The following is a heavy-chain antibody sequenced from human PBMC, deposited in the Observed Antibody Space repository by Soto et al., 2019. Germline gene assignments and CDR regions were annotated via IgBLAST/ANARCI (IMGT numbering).Heavy chain of an antibody. V-gene: IGHV4-4*07. CDR1: GGSVSDYY. Sequence: QLPLQESGPGLVKPSETLSLTCTVYGGSVSDYYWSWVRQPAGKGLEWIGRIRPGGNTNYSPSLIGRLTMSVDPSRNQFSLKLTSVTAADTAGYYCVRGPFGGSACQFASWGQGALVTVSS. D-gene: IGHD2-15*01. CDR2: IRPGGNT. J-gene: IGHJ5*01. CDR3: VRGPFGGSACQFAS.